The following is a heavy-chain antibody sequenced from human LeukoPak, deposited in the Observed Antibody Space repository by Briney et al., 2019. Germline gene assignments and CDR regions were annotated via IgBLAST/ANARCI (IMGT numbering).Heavy chain of an antibody. CDR1: GFPFSETA. D-gene: IGHD3-22*01. V-gene: IGHV3-23*01. Sequence: GGSLRLSCVASGFPFSETAMSWVRQAPGKGLEWLSVITRGGSPYYADSVKGRFTISRDNARNTVYLQLNSLRNEDTALYYCAKEHLKYANDNRGSFDYWGQGTLVTVSS. J-gene: IGHJ4*02. CDR2: ITRGGSP. CDR3: AKEHLKYANDNRGSFDY.